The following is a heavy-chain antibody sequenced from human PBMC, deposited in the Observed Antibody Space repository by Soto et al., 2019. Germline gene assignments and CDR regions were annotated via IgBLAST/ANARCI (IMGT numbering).Heavy chain of an antibody. CDR1: GFTFSSYA. Sequence: GGSLRLSCAASGFTFSSYAMSWVRQAPGKGLEWVSAISGSGGDTYYADSVKGRFTFSRDNSKNTLSLQMNSLRAEDTAVYYCAKVPRAAAAPYYFDYWGQGTLVTVSS. CDR3: AKVPRAAAAPYYFDY. J-gene: IGHJ4*02. D-gene: IGHD6-13*01. CDR2: ISGSGGDT. V-gene: IGHV3-23*01.